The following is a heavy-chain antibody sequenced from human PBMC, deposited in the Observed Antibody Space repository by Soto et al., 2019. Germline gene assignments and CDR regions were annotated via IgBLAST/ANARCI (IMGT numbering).Heavy chain of an antibody. CDR3: ARDSYDSCCGYFDY. CDR2: ISYDGSNK. V-gene: IGHV3-30-3*01. D-gene: IGHD3-22*01. Sequence: GGSLRLSCAASGFTFSNAWINWVRQAPGEGLEWVAVISYDGSNKYYADSVKGRFTISRDNSKNTLYLQMNSLRAEDTAVYYCARDSYDSCCGYFDYWGQGTLVTVSS. CDR1: GFTFSNAW. J-gene: IGHJ4*02.